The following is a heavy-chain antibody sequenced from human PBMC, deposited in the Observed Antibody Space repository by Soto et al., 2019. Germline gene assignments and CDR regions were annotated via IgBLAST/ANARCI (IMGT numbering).Heavy chain of an antibody. J-gene: IGHJ5*02. Sequence: QVQLVESGGGVVQPGRSLRLSCAASGFTFSSYGMHWVRQAPGKGLEWVAVIWYDGSNKYYADSMKGRFTISRDNSKNXXYLQRNSLRAEDKAVYYCARDNSSSWYGQTNWFDPWGQGTLVTVSS. V-gene: IGHV3-33*01. D-gene: IGHD6-13*01. CDR3: ARDNSSSWYGQTNWFDP. CDR2: IWYDGSNK. CDR1: GFTFSSYG.